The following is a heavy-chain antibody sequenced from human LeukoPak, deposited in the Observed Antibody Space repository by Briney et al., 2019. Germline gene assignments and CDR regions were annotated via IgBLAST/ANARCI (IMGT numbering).Heavy chain of an antibody. V-gene: IGHV1-69*13. D-gene: IGHD3-22*01. Sequence: AASVKVSCKASGGTFSSYAISWVRQAPGQGLEWMGGIIPIFGTANYAQKFQGRVTITADESTSTAYMELSSLRSEDMAVYYCARTLGYSLDYWGQGTLVTVSS. CDR1: GGTFSSYA. CDR2: IIPIFGTA. CDR3: ARTLGYSLDY. J-gene: IGHJ4*02.